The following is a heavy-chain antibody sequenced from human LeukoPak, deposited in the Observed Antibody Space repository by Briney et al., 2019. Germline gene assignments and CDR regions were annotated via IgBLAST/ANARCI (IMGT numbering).Heavy chain of an antibody. CDR2: IYCTGTT. V-gene: IGHV4-59*01. J-gene: IGHJ6*02. Sequence: PSETLSLTCTVSGASITRSYWSWIRQPPGKGLEWIAYIYCTGTTNQNPSLKSRVTISVDTSKNQFSLKLSSVTPADTAVCYCAGHRSFALDVWGQGTAVTVSS. CDR3: AGHRSFALDV. CDR1: GASITRSY.